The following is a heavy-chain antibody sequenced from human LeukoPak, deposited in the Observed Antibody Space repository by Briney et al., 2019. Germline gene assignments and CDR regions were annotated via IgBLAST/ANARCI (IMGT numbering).Heavy chain of an antibody. V-gene: IGHV4-30-2*01. J-gene: IGHJ3*02. CDR3: ATTNTYDFWSGYSGNDAFDI. D-gene: IGHD3-3*01. CDR2: XYHDGST. Sequence: XYHDGSTYYNPSLRSRVTISVDRSKNQFSLKLSSVTAADTAVYYCATTNTYDFWSGYSGNDAFDIWGQGTMVTVSS.